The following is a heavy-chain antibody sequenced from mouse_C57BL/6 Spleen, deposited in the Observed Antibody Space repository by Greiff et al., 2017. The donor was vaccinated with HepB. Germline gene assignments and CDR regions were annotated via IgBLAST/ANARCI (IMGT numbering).Heavy chain of an antibody. CDR3: ARHESN. V-gene: IGHV5-12*01. J-gene: IGHJ3*01. CDR2: ISNGGGST. CDR1: GFTFSDYY. Sequence: EVKLQESGGGLVQPGGSLKLSCAASGFTFSDYYMYWVRQTPEKRLEWVAYISNGGGSTYYPDTVKGRFTISRDNAKNTLYLQMSRLKSEDTAMYYCARHESNWGQGTLVTVSA.